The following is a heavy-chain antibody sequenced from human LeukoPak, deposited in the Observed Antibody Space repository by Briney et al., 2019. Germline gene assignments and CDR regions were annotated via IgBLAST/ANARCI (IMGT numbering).Heavy chain of an antibody. CDR2: IYYSGST. Sequence: SETLSLTCTVSGGSISSSSYYWGWIRQPPGKGLEWIGSIYYSGSTNYNPSLKSRVTISVDTSKNQFSLKLSSVTAADTAVYCCARQNGRHYYYYGMDVWGQGTTVTVSS. V-gene: IGHV4-39*07. CDR1: GGSISSSSYY. CDR3: ARQNGRHYYYYGMDV. D-gene: IGHD1-14*01. J-gene: IGHJ6*02.